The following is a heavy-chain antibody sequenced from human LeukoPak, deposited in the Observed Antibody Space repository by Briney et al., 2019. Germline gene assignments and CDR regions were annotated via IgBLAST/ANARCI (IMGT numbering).Heavy chain of an antibody. D-gene: IGHD2-15*01. J-gene: IGHJ4*02. Sequence: PSETLSLTCTVSGDSISSYYWSWIRQPPGKGLEWIGYIYYTGTTNYNPSLKSRVTISVDTSKNQFSLRLSSVTAADTAVYYCAREPRSPGGRGRPFDFWGQGTLVTVSS. V-gene: IGHV4-59*01. CDR2: IYYTGTT. CDR1: GDSISSYY. CDR3: AREPRSPGGRGRPFDF.